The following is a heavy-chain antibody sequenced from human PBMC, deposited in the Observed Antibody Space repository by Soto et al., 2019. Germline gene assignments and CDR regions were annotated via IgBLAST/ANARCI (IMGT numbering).Heavy chain of an antibody. Sequence: SETLSLTCAVYGGSFSGYYWSWIRQPPGKGLEWIGEINHSGSTNYNPSLKSRVTISVDTSKNQFSLKLSSVTAADTAVYYCARGIDYYDSSGYYLAEYFQHWGQGTLVTVSS. J-gene: IGHJ1*01. CDR1: GGSFSGYY. CDR3: ARGIDYYDSSGYYLAEYFQH. D-gene: IGHD3-22*01. CDR2: INHSGST. V-gene: IGHV4-34*01.